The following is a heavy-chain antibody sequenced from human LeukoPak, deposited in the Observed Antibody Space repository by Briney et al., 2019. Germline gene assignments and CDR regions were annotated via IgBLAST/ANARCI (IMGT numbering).Heavy chain of an antibody. CDR3: ARGIVWYVGYFDY. D-gene: IGHD6-13*01. V-gene: IGHV3-30*02. CDR1: GFTFSSSG. Sequence: GGSLRLSCAGSGFTFSSSGMHCVRQAPDEGLEWVAFIRYDGSNKYYADSVKGRLTLSRDNSKNTLYLQMHSLRAEDTAVYYCARGIVWYVGYFDYWGQGTLVTVSS. CDR2: IRYDGSNK. J-gene: IGHJ4*02.